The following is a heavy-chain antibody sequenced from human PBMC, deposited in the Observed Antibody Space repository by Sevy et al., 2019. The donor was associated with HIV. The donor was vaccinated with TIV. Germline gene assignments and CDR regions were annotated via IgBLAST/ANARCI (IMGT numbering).Heavy chain of an antibody. V-gene: IGHV3-21*01. J-gene: IGHJ4*02. Sequence: GGSLRLSCAASGFTFSSYRMTWVRQAPGKGLEWVSCISSNSDYINYVDSEKGRFTISRDNAKNLLYLQMDSLRAEDTAVYYCARAVMEMSTWRSDYWGQGTLVTVSS. D-gene: IGHD3-16*01. CDR2: ISSNSDYI. CDR1: GFTFSSYR. CDR3: ARAVMEMSTWRSDY.